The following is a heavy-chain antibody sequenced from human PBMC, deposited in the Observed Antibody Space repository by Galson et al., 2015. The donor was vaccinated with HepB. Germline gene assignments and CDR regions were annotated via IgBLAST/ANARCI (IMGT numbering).Heavy chain of an antibody. Sequence: SLRLSCAASGFTFSSYAMSWVRQAPGKGLEWVSAISGSGGSTYYADSVKGRFTISRDNSKNTLYLQMNSLRAEDTAVYYCAKDRRRYSGSYEPRKYFDYWGQGTLVTVSS. CDR2: ISGSGGST. CDR1: GFTFSSYA. J-gene: IGHJ4*02. D-gene: IGHD1-26*01. CDR3: AKDRRRYSGSYEPRKYFDY. V-gene: IGHV3-23*01.